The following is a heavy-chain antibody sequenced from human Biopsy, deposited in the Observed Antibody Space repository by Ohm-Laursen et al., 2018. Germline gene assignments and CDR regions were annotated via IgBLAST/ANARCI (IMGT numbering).Heavy chain of an antibody. Sequence: SVKVSCKAPGGTFSNYGVNWVRQAPGQGLEWLGGNIPILGTGNYAQKFQYRVTVAADTSTSTATMELRSLRSDDTAVYYCATKLTGYFHHWGQGTLVIVSS. D-gene: IGHD3-9*01. V-gene: IGHV1-69*06. CDR2: NIPILGTG. CDR1: GGTFSNYG. CDR3: ATKLTGYFHH. J-gene: IGHJ1*01.